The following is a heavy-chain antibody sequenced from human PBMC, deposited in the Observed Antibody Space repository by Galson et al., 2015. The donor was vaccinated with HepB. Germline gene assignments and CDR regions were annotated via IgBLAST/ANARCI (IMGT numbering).Heavy chain of an antibody. Sequence: ETLSLTCTVSGGSISTTSYYWGWIRQPPGKGLERIGNIYYSGSTYYNPSLKSRVTISVDTSKNQFSLKVSSVTAADTAVYYCARRGNGFDPWGQGSLVTVSS. CDR1: GGSISTTSYY. CDR3: ARRGNGFDP. J-gene: IGHJ5*02. V-gene: IGHV4-39*01. CDR2: IYYSGST.